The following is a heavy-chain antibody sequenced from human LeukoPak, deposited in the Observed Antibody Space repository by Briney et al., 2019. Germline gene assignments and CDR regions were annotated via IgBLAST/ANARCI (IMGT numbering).Heavy chain of an antibody. CDR1: GFTFDDYA. J-gene: IGHJ4*02. Sequence: GGSLRLSCAASGFTFDDYAMHWVRQAPGKGLEWVSGISWNSGSIGYADSVKGRFTISRDNAKNSLYLQMNSLRAEDTAVYYCASHYYDSSGPYYFDYWGQGTLVTVSS. CDR2: ISWNSGSI. V-gene: IGHV3-9*01. D-gene: IGHD3-22*01. CDR3: ASHYYDSSGPYYFDY.